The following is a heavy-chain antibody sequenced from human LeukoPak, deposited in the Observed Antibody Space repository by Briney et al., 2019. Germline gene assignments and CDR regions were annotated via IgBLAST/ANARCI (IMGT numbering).Heavy chain of an antibody. Sequence: GGSLRLSCEASGSGFTFGNFGMSWVRQAPGKGLEWLSGISGSGYYTYYADSVKGRFTISRDNSKNTLYIEMNSLRAEDTAVYYCAKDGSWGDYYFYFYMDVWGKGTTVTVSS. D-gene: IGHD3-16*01. CDR2: ISGSGYYT. CDR1: GSGFTFGNFG. V-gene: IGHV3-23*01. J-gene: IGHJ6*03. CDR3: AKDGSWGDYYFYFYMDV.